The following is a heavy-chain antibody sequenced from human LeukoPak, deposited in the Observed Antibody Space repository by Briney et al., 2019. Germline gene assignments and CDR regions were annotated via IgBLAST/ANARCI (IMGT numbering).Heavy chain of an antibody. CDR1: GASINTGGYY. V-gene: IGHV4-31*03. D-gene: IGHD2-2*01. CDR2: IFYSGRT. J-gene: IGHJ6*03. Sequence: PSETLSLTCTVSGASINTGGYYWSWIRQDPGGGLEWIGYIFYSGRTYYNPSFQSRVTISEDTSTNQFSLKFSSVTAADTAVYYCARVPAANYYYYYMDVWGRGATVTVSS. CDR3: ARVPAANYYYYYMDV.